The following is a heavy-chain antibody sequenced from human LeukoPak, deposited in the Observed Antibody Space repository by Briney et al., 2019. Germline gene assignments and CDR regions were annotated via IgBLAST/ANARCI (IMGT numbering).Heavy chain of an antibody. J-gene: IGHJ4*02. D-gene: IGHD6-19*01. V-gene: IGHV3-21*01. CDR2: ISSSSRYI. CDR3: ARDNGWGRYYFDS. Sequence: PGGSLRLSCAASGFTFSSYGMHWVRQAPGKGLEWVSFISSSSRYIYYADSVKGRFTISRDNAKNSLYLQMNSLRVEDTAVYYCARDNGWGRYYFDSWGQGTLATVSS. CDR1: GFTFSSYG.